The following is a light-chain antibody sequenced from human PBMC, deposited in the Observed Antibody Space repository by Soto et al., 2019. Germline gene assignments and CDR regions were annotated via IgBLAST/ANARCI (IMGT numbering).Light chain of an antibody. CDR3: QQYTTSPFT. Sequence: IVLTQSPGTLSLSPGERATLYCRASQSVGSNYLAWYQQKPGQAPRVLIYGASSRATSIPDRFSGSGSGADLTLTISRLEPEDFAVYYCQQYTTSPFTFGPGTKVDIK. CDR1: QSVGSNY. V-gene: IGKV3-20*01. CDR2: GAS. J-gene: IGKJ3*01.